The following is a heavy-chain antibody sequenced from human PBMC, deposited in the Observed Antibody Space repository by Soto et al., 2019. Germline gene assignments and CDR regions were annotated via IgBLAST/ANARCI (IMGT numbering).Heavy chain of an antibody. CDR2: IRSKAYGGTT. D-gene: IGHD3-3*01. J-gene: IGHJ6*02. V-gene: IGHV3-49*04. Sequence: GSLRLSCTASGFTFGDYAMSWVRQAPGKGLEWVGFIRSKAYGGTTEYAASVKGRFTISRDDSKSIAYLQMNSLKTEDTAVYYCTRDYAANYDFWSGYYYYYGMDVWGQGTTVTVSS. CDR1: GFTFGDYA. CDR3: TRDYAANYDFWSGYYYYYGMDV.